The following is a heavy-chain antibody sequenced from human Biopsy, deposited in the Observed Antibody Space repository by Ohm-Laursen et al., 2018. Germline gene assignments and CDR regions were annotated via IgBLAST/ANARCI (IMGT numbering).Heavy chain of an antibody. J-gene: IGHJ4*02. CDR3: AADSENCGGDCYIY. Sequence: SSVKVSCKVSGDRFRELSIHWVRQAPGKGLEWMGGFDPEEGQRTYAQKFQGRVTMTEDTSEDTAYMEVGSLRSEDAAVYYCAADSENCGGDCYIYWGQGTQVTVSP. V-gene: IGHV1-24*01. CDR2: FDPEEGQR. D-gene: IGHD2-21*02. CDR1: GDRFRELS.